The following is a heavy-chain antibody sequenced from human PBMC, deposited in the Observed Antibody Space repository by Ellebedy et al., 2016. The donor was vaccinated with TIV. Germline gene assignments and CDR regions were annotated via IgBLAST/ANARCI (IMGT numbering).Heavy chain of an antibody. D-gene: IGHD1-26*01. CDR1: GFTFGDYY. CDR2: ISSGGTTI. V-gene: IGHV3-11*04. Sequence: GGSLKISCAASGFTFGDYYMSWIRQAPGKVLEWVSYISSGGTTIYYADSLTGRFSISRDNTKNSLYLQMSSLTIDDTAVYFCVRESGAYAYWGQGALVAVSS. CDR3: VRESGAYAY. J-gene: IGHJ4*02.